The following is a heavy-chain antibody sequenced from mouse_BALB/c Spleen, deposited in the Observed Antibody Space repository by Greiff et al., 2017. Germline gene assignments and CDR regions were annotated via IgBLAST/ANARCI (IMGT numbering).Heavy chain of an antibody. CDR1: GYTFTSYW. Sequence: QVQLQQPGAELVRPGASVKLSCTASGYTFTSYWINWVKQRPGQGLEWIGNIYPSDSYTNYNQEFKDKATLTVDKSSSTAYMQLSRPTSEDSAVYYCTRRYGSDPPYFDYWGQGTTLTVSS. CDR2: IYPSDSYT. CDR3: TRRYGSDPPYFDY. J-gene: IGHJ2*01. D-gene: IGHD2-10*02. V-gene: IGHV1-69*02.